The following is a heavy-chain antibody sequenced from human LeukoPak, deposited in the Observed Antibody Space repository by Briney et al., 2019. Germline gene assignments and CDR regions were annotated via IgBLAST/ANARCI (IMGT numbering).Heavy chain of an antibody. D-gene: IGHD5-18*01. V-gene: IGHV1-2*02. CDR1: GYTFTGYY. J-gene: IGHJ3*02. CDR2: INPNSGGT. Sequence: ASVKVSCKASGYTFTGYYMHWVRQAPGQGLEWMGWINPNSGGTNYAQKFQGRVTMTRDTSISTAYMELSRLRSDDTAVYYCAKVHQQLIQAGDAFDIWGQGTLVTVSS. CDR3: AKVHQQLIQAGDAFDI.